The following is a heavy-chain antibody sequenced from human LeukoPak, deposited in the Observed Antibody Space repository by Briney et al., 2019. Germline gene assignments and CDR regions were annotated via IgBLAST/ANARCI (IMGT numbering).Heavy chain of an antibody. D-gene: IGHD2-15*01. CDR3: STLVVVAATGY. CDR2: INPNSGGT. V-gene: IGHV1-2*06. J-gene: IGHJ4*02. Sequence: ASVKVSCKASGYTFTGYYMHGVRQAPGQELEEMGRINPNSGGTNYAQKFQGRVTMTRDTSISTAYMELSRLRADDKAVYYYSTLVVVAATGYWGKGTLVTVSS. CDR1: GYTFTGYY.